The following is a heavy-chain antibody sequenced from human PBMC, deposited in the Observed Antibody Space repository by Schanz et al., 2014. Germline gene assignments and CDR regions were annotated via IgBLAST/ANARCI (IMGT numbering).Heavy chain of an antibody. D-gene: IGHD3-22*01. CDR1: RYPFTAYY. V-gene: IGHV7-4-1*02. Sequence: QVHLVQSGSEVKKPGASVKVSCKASRYPFTAYYMHWVRQAPGQGLEWMGWINTHTGNPTYAQGFTGRFVFSLDTSVSTAYLQISSLKADDTAVYYCAREDYLDSSGYSCGYWGQGTLVTVSS. J-gene: IGHJ4*02. CDR3: AREDYLDSSGYSCGY. CDR2: INTHTGNP.